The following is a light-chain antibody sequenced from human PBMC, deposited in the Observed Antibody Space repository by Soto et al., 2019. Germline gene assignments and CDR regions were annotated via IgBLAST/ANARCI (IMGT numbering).Light chain of an antibody. CDR2: DAS. Sequence: IVLTHSPDTLSLSPWERATLSFWASHSVTTHLAWFQQRPGQTPRLLIYDASTRAPGIPARFSGRGSGADFTLTISSLEPEDFAVYYCQQRSDSITFGQGTRLEIK. CDR3: QQRSDSIT. CDR1: HSVTTH. V-gene: IGKV3-11*01. J-gene: IGKJ5*01.